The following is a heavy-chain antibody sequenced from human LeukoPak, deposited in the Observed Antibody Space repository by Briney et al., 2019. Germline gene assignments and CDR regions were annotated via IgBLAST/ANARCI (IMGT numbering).Heavy chain of an antibody. D-gene: IGHD4-17*01. CDR3: ARNDHSDFGDPNWFDP. CDR2: IDYSGST. V-gene: IGHV4-39*01. CDR1: GGSISSSTYY. Sequence: SETLSLTCTVSGGSISSSTYYWGWIRQPPGKGLEWIGSIDYSGSTHYNPSLSSRVTISVDTSKNQFPLKVNSVTAADAAVYYCARNDHSDFGDPNWFDPWGQGTLFTVSS. J-gene: IGHJ5*02.